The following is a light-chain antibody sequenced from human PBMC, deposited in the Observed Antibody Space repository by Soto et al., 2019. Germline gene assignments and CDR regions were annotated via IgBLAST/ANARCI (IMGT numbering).Light chain of an antibody. V-gene: IGKV3-15*01. CDR3: QHYNNWPPYS. Sequence: ETVMTQFPDTLSVSPGECATLSCRASRDVSTNLAWFQQKPGQTPRLVLYGASKRATGIPARFSGSGSGTHFTLTISSLQSEDFGVYYCQHYNNWPPYSFGQGTKVEIK. CDR2: GAS. J-gene: IGKJ2*03. CDR1: RDVSTN.